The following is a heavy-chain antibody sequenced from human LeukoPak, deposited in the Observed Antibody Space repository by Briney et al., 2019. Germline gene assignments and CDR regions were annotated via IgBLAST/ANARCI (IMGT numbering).Heavy chain of an antibody. CDR1: GGSISSSSYY. CDR2: IYYSGST. D-gene: IGHD6-13*01. J-gene: IGHJ5*02. CDR3: ARVTYRSSWYEGDWFDP. Sequence: SETLSLTCTVSGGSISSSSYYWGWIRQPPGKGLEWIGSIYYSGSTYYNPSLKSRVTISVDTSKNQFSLKLSSVTAADTAVYYCARVTYRSSWYEGDWFDPWGQGTLVTVSS. V-gene: IGHV4-39*07.